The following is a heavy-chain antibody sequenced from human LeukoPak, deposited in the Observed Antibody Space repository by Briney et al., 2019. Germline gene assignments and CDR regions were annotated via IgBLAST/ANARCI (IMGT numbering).Heavy chain of an antibody. D-gene: IGHD4/OR15-4a*01. Sequence: GGSLRLSCTVSGFTVSSNSMSWVRQAPGKGLEWVSFIFSSTHYSDSVKGRFTISRDNSKNTLYLQMNSLRAEDAAVYYCARRAGAYSHPYDYWGQGTLVTVSS. CDR3: ARRAGAYSHPYDY. V-gene: IGHV3-53*01. J-gene: IGHJ4*02. CDR2: IFSST. CDR1: GFTVSSNS.